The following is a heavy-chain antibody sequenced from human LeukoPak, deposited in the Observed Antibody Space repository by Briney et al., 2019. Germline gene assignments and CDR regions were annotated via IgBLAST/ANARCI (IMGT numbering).Heavy chain of an antibody. D-gene: IGHD2-2*03. CDR3: AREHGSFHY. CDR1: GFTFSTYW. V-gene: IGHV3-7*01. CDR2: IRPDGSEK. Sequence: GGSLRLSCAASGFTFSTYWMNWVRQAPGKGLEWVANIRPDGSEKLYVDSMKGRFTISRDNAKNSLYLQMNSLRAEDTAVYYCAREHGSFHYWGQGTLVTVSS. J-gene: IGHJ4*02.